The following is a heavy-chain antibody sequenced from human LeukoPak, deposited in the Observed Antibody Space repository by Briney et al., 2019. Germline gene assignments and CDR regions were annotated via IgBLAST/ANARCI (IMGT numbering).Heavy chain of an antibody. V-gene: IGHV3-66*01. CDR3: ARGGFDLSSGLDY. D-gene: IGHD3-22*01. CDR1: GFTVSSNY. J-gene: IGHJ4*02. CDR2: IYTGGST. Sequence: QPGGSLRLSCAASGFTVSSNYMTWVRQAPGKGLEWVSVIYTGGSTYYADPVKGRFSISRDNSKNTLYLQMNSLRAEDTAVYYCARGGFDLSSGLDYWGQGTLVTVSS.